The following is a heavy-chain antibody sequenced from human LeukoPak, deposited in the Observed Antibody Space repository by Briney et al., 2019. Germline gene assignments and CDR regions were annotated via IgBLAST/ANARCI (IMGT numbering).Heavy chain of an antibody. Sequence: SVKVSCKASGFTFTSSAVQWVRQARGQRLEWIGWIVVGSGNTNYAQKFQERVTITRDMSTSTAYMELSSLRSEDTAVYYCALPRDNWNSVAFDIWGQGTMVTVSS. D-gene: IGHD1-7*01. CDR2: IVVGSGNT. CDR3: ALPRDNWNSVAFDI. J-gene: IGHJ3*02. CDR1: GFTFTSSA. V-gene: IGHV1-58*01.